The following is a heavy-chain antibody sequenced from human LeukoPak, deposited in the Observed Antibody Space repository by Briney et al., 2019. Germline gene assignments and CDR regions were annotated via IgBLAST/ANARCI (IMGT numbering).Heavy chain of an antibody. CDR3: ARGQWELLRYNYIDV. Sequence: SETLSLTCTVSGGSITSFYWNWIRQPAGKGLGWIGRIDTSGSTNCNPSLKSRVTMSVDTSKNQFSLRLSSVTAADTAVYYCARGQWELLRYNYIDVWGKGTTVTVSS. J-gene: IGHJ6*03. V-gene: IGHV4-4*07. CDR2: IDTSGST. D-gene: IGHD1-26*01. CDR1: GGSITSFY.